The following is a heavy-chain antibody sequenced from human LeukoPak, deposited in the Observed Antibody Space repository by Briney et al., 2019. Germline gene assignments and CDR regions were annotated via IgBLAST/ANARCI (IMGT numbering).Heavy chain of an antibody. Sequence: GGALRISCAGSGFTFYHFAMSRVPPGPGKGLEWVSTISGSGGTTYYVDSVKGRFTISRDNSKNTLYLQMNSLRAEDTAIYYCAKESPHFDYWGQGTLVTVSS. CDR2: ISGSGGTT. CDR1: GFTFYHFA. CDR3: AKESPHFDY. V-gene: IGHV3-23*01. J-gene: IGHJ4*02.